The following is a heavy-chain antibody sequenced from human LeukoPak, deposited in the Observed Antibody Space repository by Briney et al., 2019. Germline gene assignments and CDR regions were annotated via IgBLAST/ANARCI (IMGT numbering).Heavy chain of an antibody. Sequence: GGSLRLSCAASGFTFTSHEMNWVRQAPGKGLEWVANIKQDGSEKYYVDSVKGRFTISRDNAKNSLYLQMNSLRAEDTAVYYCARAHRSDYWGQGTLVTVSS. V-gene: IGHV3-7*01. CDR2: IKQDGSEK. J-gene: IGHJ4*02. CDR3: ARAHRSDY. CDR1: GFTFTSHE.